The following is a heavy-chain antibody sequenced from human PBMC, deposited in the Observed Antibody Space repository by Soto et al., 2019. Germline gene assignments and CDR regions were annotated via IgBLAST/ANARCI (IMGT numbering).Heavy chain of an antibody. J-gene: IGHJ4*02. Sequence: PGGSLRLSCAASGFTFSTYAMSWVRQAPGKGLEWVSTISDSGGRTYYAASVKGGFTISRDNSKNTLYLLMNSLSAEDTALYYCAKFHGSGTYYNFPDYWGQGTLVTVSS. CDR3: AKFHGSGTYYNFPDY. CDR1: GFTFSTYA. D-gene: IGHD3-10*01. CDR2: ISDSGGRT. V-gene: IGHV3-23*01.